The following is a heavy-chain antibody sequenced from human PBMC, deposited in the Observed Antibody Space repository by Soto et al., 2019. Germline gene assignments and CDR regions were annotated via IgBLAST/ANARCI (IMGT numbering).Heavy chain of an antibody. J-gene: IGHJ4*02. V-gene: IGHV4-34*01. Sequence: QVQLQQWGAGLFKPSETLSLTCAVYGGSFSGYSWSWIRQPPGKGLEWIGEINHSGSTNYNPSLKTRVTISIDTSKNQFSLKLSSVTAADTAVYYCARGLKDYSSSWYVDWGQGTMVAVSS. D-gene: IGHD6-13*01. CDR2: INHSGST. CDR3: ARGLKDYSSSWYVD. CDR1: GGSFSGYS.